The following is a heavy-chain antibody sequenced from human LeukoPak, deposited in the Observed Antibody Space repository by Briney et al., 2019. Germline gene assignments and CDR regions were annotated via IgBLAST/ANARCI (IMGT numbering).Heavy chain of an antibody. CDR3: ARFSSPTFYYYYYYMDV. D-gene: IGHD6-13*01. CDR2: IKQDGSEK. J-gene: IGHJ6*03. V-gene: IGHV3-7*01. CDR1: GFNFNRDY. Sequence: GGSLRLSCAASGFNFNRDYMTWVRQAPGRGLEWVANIKQDGSEKYYVDSVKGRFTISRDNAKNSLYLQMNSLRAEDTAVYYCARFSSPTFYYYYYYMDVWGKGTTVTVSS.